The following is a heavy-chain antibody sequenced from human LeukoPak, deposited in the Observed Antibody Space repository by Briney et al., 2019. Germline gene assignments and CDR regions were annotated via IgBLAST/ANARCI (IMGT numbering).Heavy chain of an antibody. D-gene: IGHD1-26*01. V-gene: IGHV5-51*01. J-gene: IGHJ3*02. Sequence: PGESLKISWKASGYSFTNYWIGWVRQMPGKGLEWMGIIYPGDSDTRYSPSFQGQVTISADKSISTAYLQWSSLTASDTAMYYCARPAYSGRSDGFDIWGQGTMVTVSS. CDR2: IYPGDSDT. CDR3: ARPAYSGRSDGFDI. CDR1: GYSFTNYW.